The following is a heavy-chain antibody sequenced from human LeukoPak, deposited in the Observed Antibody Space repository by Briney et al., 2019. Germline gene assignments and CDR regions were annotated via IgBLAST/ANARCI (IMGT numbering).Heavy chain of an antibody. V-gene: IGHV4-39*01. CDR1: GASISSTTYY. J-gene: IGHJ4*02. D-gene: IGHD3-10*01. Sequence: SETLSLTCTVSGASISSTTYYWGWIRQPPRKGLEWIASIYYSGSTYYNPSLKSRVTISVDTSKNQFSLKLSSVTAADTAVYYCAKRMWFGELYPFDYWGQGTLVTVSS. CDR3: AKRMWFGELYPFDY. CDR2: IYYSGST.